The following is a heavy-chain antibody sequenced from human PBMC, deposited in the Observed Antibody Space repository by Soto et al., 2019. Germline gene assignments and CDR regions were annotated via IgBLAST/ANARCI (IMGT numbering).Heavy chain of an antibody. CDR3: AKRRVYCSGTSCSSPFQH. CDR2: INDSGGDT. J-gene: IGHJ1*01. Sequence: GGAPKISWAVPWFTLCKYGIRWGRPGPGEGVGGVSLINDSGGDTDYADSVKGRFTISRDNSKNTLYLQMNSLRAEDTAVYYCAKRRVYCSGTSCSSPFQHWGQGTLVTVSS. CDR1: WFTLCKYG. V-gene: IGHV3-23*01. D-gene: IGHD2-2*01.